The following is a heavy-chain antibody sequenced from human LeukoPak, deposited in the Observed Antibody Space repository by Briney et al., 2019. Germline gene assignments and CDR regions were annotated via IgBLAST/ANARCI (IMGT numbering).Heavy chain of an antibody. D-gene: IGHD6-19*01. J-gene: IGHJ4*02. V-gene: IGHV3-30-3*01. CDR2: ISYDGSNK. Sequence: GGSLRLSCAASGFTFSSYAMSWVRQAPGKGLEWVAVISYDGSNKYYADSVKGRFTISRDNSKNTLYLQMNSLRAEDTAVYYCASGAVAGTYYFDYWGQGTLVTVSS. CDR1: GFTFSSYA. CDR3: ASGAVAGTYYFDY.